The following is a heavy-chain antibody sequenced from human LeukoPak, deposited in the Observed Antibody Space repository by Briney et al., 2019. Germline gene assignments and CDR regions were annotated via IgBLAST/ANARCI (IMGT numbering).Heavy chain of an antibody. CDR2: IYYSGST. V-gene: IGHV4-59*12. D-gene: IGHD3-10*02. CDR1: SGSLTSYY. J-gene: IGHJ6*02. CDR3: ARDTLFGRRGFV. Sequence: SETLSLTCTVSSGSLTSYYWSWIRQPPGKGLEWIGYIYYSGSTNYNPSLTSRVTTSVDTSKNQISLKLSSVTAADTAVYYCARDTLFGRRGFVWGQGTTVTVSS.